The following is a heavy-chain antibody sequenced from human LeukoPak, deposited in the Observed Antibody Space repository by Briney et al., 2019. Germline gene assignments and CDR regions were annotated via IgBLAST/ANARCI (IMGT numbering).Heavy chain of an antibody. CDR1: GFTVSSNY. D-gene: IGHD3-10*01. Sequence: PGGSLRLSCAASGFTVSSNYMSWVRQAPGKGLEWVSVIYSGGGTYYADSVKRRFTISRDNSKNTLYFQMNSLRAEDTAVYYCARGFNRGFDPWGQGTLVTVSS. CDR2: IYSGGGT. CDR3: ARGFNRGFDP. J-gene: IGHJ5*02. V-gene: IGHV3-53*01.